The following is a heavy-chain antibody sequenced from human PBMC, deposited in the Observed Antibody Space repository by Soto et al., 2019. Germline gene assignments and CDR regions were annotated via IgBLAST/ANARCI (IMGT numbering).Heavy chain of an antibody. D-gene: IGHD2-15*01. CDR1: GFTFSSHA. V-gene: IGHV3-23*01. CDR2: ISGSGGST. CDR3: ATRLGSCSGRSCSDDAIDI. Sequence: EVQLLESGGGLVQPGGSLRLSCTASGFTFSSHAMNWVRQAPGKGLEWVSTISGSGGSTYYADSVKGRFTVSRDNSKNTLYLQVNSLRAEDTAVYYCATRLGSCSGRSCSDDAIDIWGRGTMVTVSS. J-gene: IGHJ3*02.